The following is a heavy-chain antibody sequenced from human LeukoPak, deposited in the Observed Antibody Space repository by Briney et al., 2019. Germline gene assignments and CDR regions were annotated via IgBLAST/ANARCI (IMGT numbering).Heavy chain of an antibody. Sequence: PSETLSLTCAVYGGSFSGYYWSWIRQPPGKGLEWIGEINHSGSTNYNPSLKSRVTISVDTSKNQFSLKLSSVTAADTAVYYCARRRIGYYGSGSYRIRYYFDYWGQGTLVTVSS. V-gene: IGHV4-34*01. CDR2: INHSGST. CDR1: GGSFSGYY. D-gene: IGHD3-10*01. J-gene: IGHJ4*02. CDR3: ARRRIGYYGSGSYRIRYYFDY.